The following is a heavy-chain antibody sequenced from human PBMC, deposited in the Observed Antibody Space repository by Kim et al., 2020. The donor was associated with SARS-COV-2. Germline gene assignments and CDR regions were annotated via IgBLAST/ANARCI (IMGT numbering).Heavy chain of an antibody. J-gene: IGHJ4*02. CDR3: ARVSRGGSPPY. Sequence: TNYAQKRQGRVTMTTDTSTSTAYMELRSLRSDDTAVYYCARVSRGGSPPYWGQGTLVTVSS. V-gene: IGHV1-18*01. CDR2: T. D-gene: IGHD2-15*01.